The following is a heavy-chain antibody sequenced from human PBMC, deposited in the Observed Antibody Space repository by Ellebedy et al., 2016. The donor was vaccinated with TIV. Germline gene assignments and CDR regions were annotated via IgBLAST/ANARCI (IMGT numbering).Heavy chain of an antibody. D-gene: IGHD1-26*01. CDR3: ARVSGSYYKSSSGAYFDN. CDR2: NSAYNGNT. J-gene: IGHJ4*02. CDR1: AYTFTSYG. V-gene: IGHV1-18*01. Sequence: AASVKVSCKASAYTFTSYGISWVRQAPGQGLAWMGSNSAYNGNTNYAQKLQGRVTMTTDTSTSTAYMELRSLRSDDTALYYCARVSGSYYKSSSGAYFDNWGQGTLVTVSS.